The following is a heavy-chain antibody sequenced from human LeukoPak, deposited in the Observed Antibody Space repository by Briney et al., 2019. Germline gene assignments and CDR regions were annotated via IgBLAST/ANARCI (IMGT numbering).Heavy chain of an antibody. D-gene: IGHD2-15*01. CDR2: INPNSGDT. V-gene: IGHV1-2*02. Sequence: GASVKVSCKASGYTFTGYYMHWVRQAPGQGLEWMGWINPNSGDTKYAQRLQGRVTMTRDTSINTAYLELSRLGSDDTAVYYCARDKYCSGGTCYYLLFDYWGQGTLVTVSS. CDR3: ARDKYCSGGTCYYLLFDY. J-gene: IGHJ4*02. CDR1: GYTFTGYY.